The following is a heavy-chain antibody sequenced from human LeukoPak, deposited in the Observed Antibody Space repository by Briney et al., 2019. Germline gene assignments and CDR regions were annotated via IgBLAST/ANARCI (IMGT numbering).Heavy chain of an antibody. D-gene: IGHD7-27*01. V-gene: IGHV4-59*08. J-gene: IGHJ4*02. CDR2: IYYSGST. CDR3: ARQGNWGAGGYYFEY. CDR1: GGSISSYY. Sequence: SETLSLTCTVSGGSISSYYWSWIRQPPGKGLEWIGYIYYSGSTNYNPSLKSRVTISVDTSKNQFSLKLSSVTAADTAVYYCARQGNWGAGGYYFEYWGQGTLVTVSS.